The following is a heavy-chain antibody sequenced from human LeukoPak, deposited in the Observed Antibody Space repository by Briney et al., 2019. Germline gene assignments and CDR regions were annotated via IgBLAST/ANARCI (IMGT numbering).Heavy chain of an antibody. CDR1: GFTFSSYA. V-gene: IGHV3-23*01. J-gene: IGHJ4*02. D-gene: IGHD3-10*01. CDR2: ISGSGGST. Sequence: PGGSLRLSCAASGFTFSSYAMSWVRQAPGKGLEWVSAISGSGGSTYYADSVKGRFTISRDNSKNTMYLQMNSLRAEDTAVYYCARDLNYYGSGAPLDYWGQGTLVTVSS. CDR3: ARDLNYYGSGAPLDY.